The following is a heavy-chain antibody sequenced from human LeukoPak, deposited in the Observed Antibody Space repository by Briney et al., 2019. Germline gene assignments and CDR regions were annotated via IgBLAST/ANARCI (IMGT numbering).Heavy chain of an antibody. Sequence: GGSLRLSCAASGFTFSSYSMNWVRQAPGKGLEWVSSISSSSSYIYYADSMKGRFTISRDNAKKSLYLQMDSLRAEDTAVYFCARFAEVYYYVDVWGTGTTVIVSS. CDR1: GFTFSSYS. CDR3: ARFAEVYYYVDV. D-gene: IGHD2-21*01. CDR2: ISSSSSYI. J-gene: IGHJ6*03. V-gene: IGHV3-21*01.